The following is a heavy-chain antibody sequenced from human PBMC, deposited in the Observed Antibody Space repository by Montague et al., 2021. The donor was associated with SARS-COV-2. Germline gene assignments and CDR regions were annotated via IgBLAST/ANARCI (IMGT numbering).Heavy chain of an antibody. Sequence: RSLSLAASGFTLSDYYMSWIRQAPGKGLEWISYISSSGSTIYYADSVKGRFTISRDNAKNSLYLQMNSLRAEDTAVYYCARVAKLAAAGLWWFDPWGQGTLVTVSS. V-gene: IGHV3-11*01. CDR2: ISSSGSTI. CDR3: ARVAKLAAAGLWWFDP. D-gene: IGHD6-13*01. J-gene: IGHJ5*02. CDR1: GFTLSDYY.